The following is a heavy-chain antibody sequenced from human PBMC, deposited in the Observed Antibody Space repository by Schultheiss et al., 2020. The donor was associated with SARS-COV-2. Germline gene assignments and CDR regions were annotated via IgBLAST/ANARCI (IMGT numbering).Heavy chain of an antibody. V-gene: IGHV5-51*01. CDR3: ARIKNGDIVVVVAASDWYFDL. D-gene: IGHD2-15*01. CDR1: GYSLTSYW. J-gene: IGHJ2*01. Sequence: GESLKISCKGFGYSLTSYWIGWVRQMPGKGLEWMGIIYPRGSDTRYSPSLQGQVTISVDKSISTAYLQWNSLKASDTAMYYCARIKNGDIVVVVAASDWYFDLWGRGTLVTVSS. CDR2: IYPRGSDT.